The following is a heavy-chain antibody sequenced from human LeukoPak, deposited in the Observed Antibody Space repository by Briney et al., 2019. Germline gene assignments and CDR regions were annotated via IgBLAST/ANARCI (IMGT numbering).Heavy chain of an antibody. CDR1: GFTFSSYE. D-gene: IGHD1-20*01. J-gene: IGHJ4*02. CDR2: ISNSGSTI. V-gene: IGHV3-48*03. CDR3: ARDPPFIIGTTFFDY. Sequence: GGSLRLSCAASGFTFSSYEMNWVRQAPGKGLEWVSYISNSGSTIYYADSVKGRFTISRDNAKNSLYLQMNSLRAEDTAVYYCARDPPFIIGTTFFDYWGQGTLVTVSS.